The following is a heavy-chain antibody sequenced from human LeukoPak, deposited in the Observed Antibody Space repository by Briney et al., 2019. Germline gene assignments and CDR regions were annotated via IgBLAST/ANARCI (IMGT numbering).Heavy chain of an antibody. J-gene: IGHJ3*02. CDR3: ARDSHYAFDI. CDR2: IGSSSSTI. V-gene: IGHV3-48*01. Sequence: PGGSLRLSCAASGFTFTSFSMNWVRQAPGRGLEWVSYIGSSSSTIYYADSVKGRFTISRDNAKNSLYLQMNSLRAEDTAVYYCARDSHYAFDIWGRGTMVTVSS. D-gene: IGHD4-11*01. CDR1: GFTFTSFS.